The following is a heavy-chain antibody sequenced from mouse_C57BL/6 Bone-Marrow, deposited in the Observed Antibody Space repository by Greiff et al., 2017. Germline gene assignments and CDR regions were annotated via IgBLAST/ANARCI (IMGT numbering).Heavy chain of an antibody. CDR3: AKDYSNYVAMDY. CDR1: GFSLTSYG. J-gene: IGHJ4*01. Sequence: VQGVESGPGLVQPSQSLSITCTVSGFSLTSYGVHWVRQSPGKGLEWLGVIWRGGSTDYNAAFMSRLSITKDNSKSQVFFQMNSLQADDTAIYYCAKDYSNYVAMDYWGQGTSVTVSS. D-gene: IGHD2-5*01. CDR2: IWRGGST. V-gene: IGHV2-5*01.